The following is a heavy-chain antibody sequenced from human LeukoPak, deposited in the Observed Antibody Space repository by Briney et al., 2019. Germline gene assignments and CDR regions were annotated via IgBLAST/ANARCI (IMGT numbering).Heavy chain of an antibody. CDR1: GGSISSSSYY. CDR2: IYYSGST. CDR3: ARARDSSGWAFDI. Sequence: PSETLSLTCTVSGGSISSSSYYWGWIRQPPGKGLEWIGSIYYSGSTYYNPSLKSRVTISVDTSKNQFSLKLSSVTAADTAVYYCARARDSSGWAFDIWGQGTMVTVSS. V-gene: IGHV4-39*07. D-gene: IGHD3-22*01. J-gene: IGHJ3*02.